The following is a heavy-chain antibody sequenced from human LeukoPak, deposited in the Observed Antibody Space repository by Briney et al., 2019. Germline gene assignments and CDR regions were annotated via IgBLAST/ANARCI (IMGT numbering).Heavy chain of an antibody. D-gene: IGHD3-22*01. Sequence: PSETLSLTCSVFGGSIGSSFWNWIRLSPGKGLEWIGYISYNGRTNYSPSLKSRVIISIDTSKNQLSLNLTSVTAADTALYYCVRDRSWTYYNFDVLGQGTMVSVSA. V-gene: IGHV4-59*13. CDR3: VRDRSWTYYNFDV. CDR1: GGSIGSSF. CDR2: ISYNGRT. J-gene: IGHJ3*01.